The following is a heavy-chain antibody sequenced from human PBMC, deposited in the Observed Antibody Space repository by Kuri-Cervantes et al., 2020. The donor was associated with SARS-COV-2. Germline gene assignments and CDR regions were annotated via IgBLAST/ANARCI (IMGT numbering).Heavy chain of an antibody. D-gene: IGHD3-3*01. J-gene: IGHJ4*02. CDR1: GFTFSSYG. Sequence: LSLTCAASGFTFSSYGMHWVRQAPGKGLEWVAVIWYDGSNKYYADSVKGRFTISRDNSKNTLYLQMNSLRAEDTAVYYCARDRPGDYDFWSGYYSPTSGLDYWGQGTLVTVSS. CDR2: IWYDGSNK. V-gene: IGHV3-30*19. CDR3: ARDRPGDYDFWSGYYSPTSGLDY.